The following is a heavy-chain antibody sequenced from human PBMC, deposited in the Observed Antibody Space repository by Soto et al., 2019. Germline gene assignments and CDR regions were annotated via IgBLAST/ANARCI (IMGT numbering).Heavy chain of an antibody. Sequence: TISLTCSSRNDDFVGDDCTPISECTGEKLEWIGEVNDKGDINYNPSLRSRVTISIDTSKNQFSLILSSVTAADTAVYYCASGGAGHRLSYRGQRSLVLVS. CDR2: VNDKGDI. CDR3: ASGGAGHRLSY. V-gene: IGHV4-34*01. D-gene: IGHD2-15*01. CDR1: NDDFVGDD. J-gene: IGHJ4*02.